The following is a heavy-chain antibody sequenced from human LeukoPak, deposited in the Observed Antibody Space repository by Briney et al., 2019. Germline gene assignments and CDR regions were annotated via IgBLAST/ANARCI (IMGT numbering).Heavy chain of an antibody. V-gene: IGHV1-2*04. Sequence: ASVKVSCKASGYTFTGYYMHWVRQAPGQGLEWMGWINPNSGGTNYAQKFQGWVTMTRDTSISTAYMELSRLRSDDTAVYYCARDGGVRTNYYYYGMDVWGQGTTVTVSS. CDR2: INPNSGGT. CDR3: ARDGGVRTNYYYYGMDV. D-gene: IGHD1-7*01. J-gene: IGHJ6*02. CDR1: GYTFTGYY.